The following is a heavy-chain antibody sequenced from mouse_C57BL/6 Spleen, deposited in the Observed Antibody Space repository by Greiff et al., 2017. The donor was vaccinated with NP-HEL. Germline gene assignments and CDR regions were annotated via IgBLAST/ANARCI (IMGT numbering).Heavy chain of an antibody. J-gene: IGHJ4*01. CDR3: ARSDYGGNYYAMDY. V-gene: IGHV2-2*01. CDR2: IWSGGST. Sequence: VQLQQSGPGLVQPSQSLSITCTVSGFSLTSYGVHWVRQSPGTGLEWLGVIWSGGSTDYNAAFISRLSISKDNSKSQVFFKMNSLQADDTAIYYCARSDYGGNYYAMDYWGQGTSVTVSS. CDR1: GFSLTSYG. D-gene: IGHD1-1*01.